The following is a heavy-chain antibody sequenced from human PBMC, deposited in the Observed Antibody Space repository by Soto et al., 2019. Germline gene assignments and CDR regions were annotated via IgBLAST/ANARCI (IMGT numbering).Heavy chain of an antibody. J-gene: IGHJ5*02. CDR2: IDPNSGGT. V-gene: IGHV1-2*04. Sequence: QVQLVQSGAEVKKPGASVKVSCKASGYTFNGYYMHWLRQAPGQGLEWMGWIDPNSGGTNYAQKFQGWVTMTWDTSITTAYMELSRLKSDATAVYFCASGVSARPFEPWGQGTLVTVSS. CDR3: ASGVSARPFEP. CDR1: GYTFNGYY. D-gene: IGHD6-6*01.